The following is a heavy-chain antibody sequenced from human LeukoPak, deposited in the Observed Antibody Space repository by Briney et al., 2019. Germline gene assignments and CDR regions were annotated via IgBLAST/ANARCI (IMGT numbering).Heavy chain of an antibody. CDR1: GFTFSSYS. Sequence: GRSLRLSCAASGFTFSSYSMNWVRQAPGKGLEWVSSISSSSSYIYYADSVKGRFTISRDNAKNSLYLQMNSLRAEDTAVYYCARGSRAGSTDYWGQGTLVTVSS. CDR2: ISSSSSYI. V-gene: IGHV3-21*01. D-gene: IGHD3-10*01. J-gene: IGHJ4*02. CDR3: ARGSRAGSTDY.